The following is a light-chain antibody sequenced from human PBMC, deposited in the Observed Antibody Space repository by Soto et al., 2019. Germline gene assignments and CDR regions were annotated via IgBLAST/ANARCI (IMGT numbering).Light chain of an antibody. CDR1: SSSIGAGYD. CDR3: QSYDSSLSGYD. CDR2: GNS. J-gene: IGLJ1*01. V-gene: IGLV1-40*01. Sequence: QAVVTQPPSVSGAPGQRVTISCTGSSSSIGAGYDVHWYQQLPGTAPKLLIYGNSNRPSGVPDRFSGSKSGTSASLAITGLHAEDEANYYCQSYDSSLSGYDFGTGTKLTVL.